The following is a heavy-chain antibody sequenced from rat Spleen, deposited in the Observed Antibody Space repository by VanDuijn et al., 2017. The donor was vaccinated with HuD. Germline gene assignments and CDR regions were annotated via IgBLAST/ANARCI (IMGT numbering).Heavy chain of an antibody. V-gene: IGHV2-32*01. CDR2: IWGDGST. Sequence: QVQLKESGPGLVKPSETLSLTCTVSGFSLTSYHVSWVRQPPGKGLEWMGVIWGDGSTAYNSALKSRLSISRDTSKSQVFLKMSGLKTEDTATYYCARLDTTCPDYWGQGVTVTVSS. CDR1: GFSLTSYH. D-gene: IGHD1-6*01. J-gene: IGHJ2*01. CDR3: ARLDTTCPDY.